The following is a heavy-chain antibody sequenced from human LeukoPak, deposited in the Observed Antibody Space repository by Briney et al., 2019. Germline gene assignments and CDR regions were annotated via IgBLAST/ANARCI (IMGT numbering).Heavy chain of an antibody. CDR1: GFTFSSYS. J-gene: IGHJ5*02. V-gene: IGHV3-21*01. CDR2: ISSSSSYI. CDR3: ARDPAYCGGDCYS. Sequence: PGGSLRLSCAASGFTFSSYSMNWVRQAPGKGLEWVSSISSSSSYIYYADSVKGRFTISRDNAKNSLYLQMNSLRAEDTAVYYCARDPAYCGGDCYSWGQGTLVTVSS. D-gene: IGHD2-21*02.